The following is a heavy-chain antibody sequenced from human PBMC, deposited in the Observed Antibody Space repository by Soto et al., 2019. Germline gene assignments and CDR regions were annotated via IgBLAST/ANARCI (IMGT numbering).Heavy chain of an antibody. D-gene: IGHD4-17*01. Sequence: GGSLRLSCAASGFTFSNYWMHWVRRDPEKGLVWVSRINNDGSNTKYGDSVQGRVTISRDNAKNSLYLQMNSLRDEDTAVYYCARNYYGDYHFDYWGQGTLVNVSS. CDR1: GFTFSNYW. CDR3: ARNYYGDYHFDY. CDR2: INNDGSNT. V-gene: IGHV3-74*01. J-gene: IGHJ4*02.